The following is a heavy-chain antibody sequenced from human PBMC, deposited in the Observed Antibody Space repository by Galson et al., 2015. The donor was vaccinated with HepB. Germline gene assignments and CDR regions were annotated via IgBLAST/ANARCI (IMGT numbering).Heavy chain of an antibody. D-gene: IGHD3-22*01. Sequence: SLRLSCAASGFTFSRYSMNWVRQPPGKGLEWVSSISPTNSYIYYGDSVKGRFTISRDNTRDSLHLQMNRLRAEDTAVYYCTRARLDHRDISGFYYGNAFDIWGRGTMVTVSS. CDR1: GFTFSRYS. CDR3: TRARLDHRDISGFYYGNAFDI. J-gene: IGHJ3*02. CDR2: ISPTNSYI. V-gene: IGHV3-21*01.